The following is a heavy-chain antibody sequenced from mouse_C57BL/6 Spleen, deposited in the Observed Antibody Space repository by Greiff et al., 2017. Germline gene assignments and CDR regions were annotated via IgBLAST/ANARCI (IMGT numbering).Heavy chain of an antibody. Sequence: EVQVVESGGGLVKPGGSLKLSCAASGFTFSDYGMHWVRQAPEKGLEWVAYISSGSSTIYYADTVKGRFTISRDNAKNTLFLQMTSLRSEDTAMYYCARGNPYYGSSYDYAMDYWGQGTSVTVSS. CDR1: GFTFSDYG. D-gene: IGHD1-1*01. J-gene: IGHJ4*01. CDR3: ARGNPYYGSSYDYAMDY. V-gene: IGHV5-17*01. CDR2: ISSGSSTI.